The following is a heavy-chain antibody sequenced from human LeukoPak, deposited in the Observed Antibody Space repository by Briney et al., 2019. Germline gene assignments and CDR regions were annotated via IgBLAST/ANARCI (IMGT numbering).Heavy chain of an antibody. J-gene: IGHJ2*01. CDR2: INHSGST. D-gene: IGHD4-17*01. Sequence: SQTLSLTCAFYTASFSGNYWSWISQTPGKRLAWIGVINHSGSTNYNPSLKSRVTISVDTSKNQFSLKLSSVTAADTAVYYCARPHPPTVTTPYWYFDLWGGGTLVTVSS. CDR3: ARPHPPTVTTPYWYFDL. V-gene: IGHV4-34*01. CDR1: TASFSGNY.